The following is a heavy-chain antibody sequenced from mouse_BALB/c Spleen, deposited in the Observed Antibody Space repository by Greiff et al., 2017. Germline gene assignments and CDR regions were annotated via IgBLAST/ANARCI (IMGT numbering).Heavy chain of an antibody. Sequence: VMLVESGPGLLAPSQSLSITCTVSGFSLTGYGVNWVRQPPGKGLAWLGMIWGDGSTDYNSALKSRLSISKDNSKSQVFLKMNSLQTDDTARYYCARDNDYGSSYPFAYWGKGNLVTVYA. D-gene: IGHD1-1*01. CDR1: GFSLTGYG. CDR2: IWGDGST. V-gene: IGHV2-6-7*01. CDR3: ARDNDYGSSYPFAY. J-gene: IGHJ3*01.